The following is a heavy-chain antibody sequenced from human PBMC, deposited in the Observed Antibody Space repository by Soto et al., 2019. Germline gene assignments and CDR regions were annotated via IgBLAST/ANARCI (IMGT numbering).Heavy chain of an antibody. CDR1: GFTFSSYW. Sequence: EVQLVESGGGLVQPGGSLRLSCAASGFTFSSYWMSWVRQAPGKGLEWVANIKQDGSEKYYVDSVKGRFTISRDNAKNSLYRQMNSMRAEDTAVYYCERLRTPFKYYVDYWGQGNLVNVSS. V-gene: IGHV3-7*01. J-gene: IGHJ4*02. CDR2: IKQDGSEK. CDR3: ERLRTPFKYYVDY.